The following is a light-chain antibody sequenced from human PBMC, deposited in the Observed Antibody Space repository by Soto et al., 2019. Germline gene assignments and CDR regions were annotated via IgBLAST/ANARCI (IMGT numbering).Light chain of an antibody. CDR3: SSYTSSSTPFYV. CDR1: SSDVGGYNY. CDR2: EVS. J-gene: IGLJ1*01. Sequence: QSALTQPASVSGAPGQSITISCTGTSSDVGGYNYVSWYQQHPGKAPKLMIYEVSNRPSGVSNRFSGCKSGNTATLTISGLQAEDEADYYCSSYTSSSTPFYVFGTGTKVTVL. V-gene: IGLV2-14*01.